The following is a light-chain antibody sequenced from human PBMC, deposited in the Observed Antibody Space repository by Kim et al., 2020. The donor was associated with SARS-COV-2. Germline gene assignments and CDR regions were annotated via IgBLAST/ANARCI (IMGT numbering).Light chain of an antibody. Sequence: GQSSTVSCSGNSSDVGDYNYFSWYQQHPGNAPKLMIYDVSKRPSGVPDRFSGSKSGNTASLTISGLQAEDEADYYCCSYAGSYTYVFGTGTKVTVL. CDR3: CSYAGSYTYV. J-gene: IGLJ1*01. CDR1: SSDVGDYNY. V-gene: IGLV2-11*01. CDR2: DVS.